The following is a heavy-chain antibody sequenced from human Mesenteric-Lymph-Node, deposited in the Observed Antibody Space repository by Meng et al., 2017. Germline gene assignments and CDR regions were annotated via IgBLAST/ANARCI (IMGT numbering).Heavy chain of an antibody. Sequence: GGSLRLSCAASGFTFSSYAMHWVRQAPGKGLEWVAVISYDGSNKYYADSVKGRFTISRDNSKNTLYLQMNSLRAEDTAVYYCARETFVVAVRGPFDYWGQGTLVTVSS. CDR2: ISYDGSNK. V-gene: IGHV3-30*01. D-gene: IGHD2/OR15-2a*01. J-gene: IGHJ4*02. CDR3: ARETFVVAVRGPFDY. CDR1: GFTFSSYA.